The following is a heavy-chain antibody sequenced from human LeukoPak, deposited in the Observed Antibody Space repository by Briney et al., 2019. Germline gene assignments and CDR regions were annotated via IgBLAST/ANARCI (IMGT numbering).Heavy chain of an antibody. V-gene: IGHV3-30*04. CDR1: GFTFSRHA. CDR3: ARDRSFFGGSRGLDS. CDR2: ISHDESTI. D-gene: IGHD3-16*01. J-gene: IGHJ4*02. Sequence: GRSLRLSCAASGFTFSRHAMHWVRQDPGKGLEWVAVISHDESTIKYADSLKGRFTISRDNSKNTLYLQVNSLRVEDTAMYYCARDRSFFGGSRGLDSWGQGTLVTVSS.